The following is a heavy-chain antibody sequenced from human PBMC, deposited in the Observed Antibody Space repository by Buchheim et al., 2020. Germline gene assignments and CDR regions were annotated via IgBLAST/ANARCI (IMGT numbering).Heavy chain of an antibody. J-gene: IGHJ6*02. V-gene: IGHV3-23*01. CDR3: AKPALVSSSSYYYYGMDV. CDR1: GFTFSSYA. D-gene: IGHD6-6*01. Sequence: EVQLLESGGGLVQPGGSLRLSCAASGFTFSSYAMSWVRQAPGKGLEWVSAISGSGGSTYYADSVKVRFTISRDNSTNTLYLQMNSLRAEDTAVYYCAKPALVSSSSYYYYGMDVWGQGTT. CDR2: ISGSGGST.